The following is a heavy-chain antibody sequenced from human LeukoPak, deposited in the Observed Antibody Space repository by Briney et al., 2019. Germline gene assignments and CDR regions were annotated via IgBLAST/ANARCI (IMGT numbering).Heavy chain of an antibody. CDR2: INHNGNVN. J-gene: IGHJ4*02. CDR1: GFTFSSYW. V-gene: IGHV3-7*01. Sequence: GGSLRLSCAASGFTFSSYWMNWARKAPGKGLEWVASINHNGNVNYYVDSVKGRFTISRDNAKNSLYLQMNSLRDEDTAVYYCARGSTYYDFWSGYYWGQGTLVTVSS. CDR3: ARGSTYYDFWSGYY. D-gene: IGHD3-3*01.